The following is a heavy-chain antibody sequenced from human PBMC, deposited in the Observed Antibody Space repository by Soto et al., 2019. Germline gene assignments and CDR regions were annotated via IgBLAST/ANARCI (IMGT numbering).Heavy chain of an antibody. Sequence: GGSLRLSCAASGFTFSNFVMSWVRQAPGKGLEWVSSLSGSGGGPSYADSVRGRFTISSDNSNNTLYLQLRSLRAEDTARYYCGESRVRGVHAGPDCWGQGTLVTVSS. CDR2: LSGSGGGP. CDR3: GESRVRGVHAGPDC. V-gene: IGHV3-23*01. D-gene: IGHD1-26*01. J-gene: IGHJ4*02. CDR1: GFTFSNFV.